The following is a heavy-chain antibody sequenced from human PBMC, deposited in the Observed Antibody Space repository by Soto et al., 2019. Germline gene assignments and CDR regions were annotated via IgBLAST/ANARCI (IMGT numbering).Heavy chain of an antibody. Sequence: GGSLRLSCAVSGFSFSGYAMNWVRQAPGKGLEWVSSISGLGGSIYYADSVKGRFTISRDNSKKTLYLQMTSLRAEDTAVYYCAKDQHTAMVYYYGMDVWGPGTTVTVPS. CDR1: GFSFSGYA. CDR3: AKDQHTAMVYYYGMDV. D-gene: IGHD5-18*01. J-gene: IGHJ6*01. CDR2: ISGLGGSI. V-gene: IGHV3-23*01.